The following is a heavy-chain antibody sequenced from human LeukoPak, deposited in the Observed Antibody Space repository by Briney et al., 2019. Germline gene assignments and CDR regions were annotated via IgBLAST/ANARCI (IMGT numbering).Heavy chain of an antibody. Sequence: PSETLSLTCTVSGGSISSSSYYWGWIRQPPGKGLEWIGSIYYSGSTYYNPSLKSRVTISVDTSKNQFSLKLSSVTAADTAVYYCARAGAVVTPGLFDYWGQGTLVTVSS. V-gene: IGHV4-39*07. CDR3: ARAGAVVTPGLFDY. CDR2: IYYSGST. D-gene: IGHD4-23*01. CDR1: GGSISSSSYY. J-gene: IGHJ4*02.